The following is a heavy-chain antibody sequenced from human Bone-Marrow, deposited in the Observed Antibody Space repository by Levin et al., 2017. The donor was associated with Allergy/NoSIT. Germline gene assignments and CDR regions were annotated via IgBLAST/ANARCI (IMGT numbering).Heavy chain of an antibody. D-gene: IGHD6-6*01. Sequence: SQTLSLTCTVSGGSISSYYWSWIRQPAGKGLEWIGRIYTSGSTNYNPSLKSRVTMSVDTSKNQFSLKLSSVTAADTAVYYCARGPVPRWYFDLWGRGTLVTVSS. V-gene: IGHV4-4*07. J-gene: IGHJ2*01. CDR3: ARGPVPRWYFDL. CDR2: IYTSGST. CDR1: GGSISSYY.